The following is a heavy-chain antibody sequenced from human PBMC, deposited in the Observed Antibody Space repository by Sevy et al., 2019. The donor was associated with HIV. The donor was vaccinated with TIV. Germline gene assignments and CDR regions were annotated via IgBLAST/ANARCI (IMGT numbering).Heavy chain of an antibody. CDR1: AFTFSTSA. CDR2: IVVGSDST. V-gene: IGHV1-58*01. Sequence: ASVKVSCKASAFTFSTSAVQWERQSRGRRLEWIGWIVVGSDSTNYAQKFQGRVTFTRDMSTNTAYMEMSSLRSDDTAVYYCAATTDTIFGVVLMNNWFDPWGQGTLVTVSS. D-gene: IGHD3-3*01. CDR3: AATTDTIFGVVLMNNWFDP. J-gene: IGHJ5*02.